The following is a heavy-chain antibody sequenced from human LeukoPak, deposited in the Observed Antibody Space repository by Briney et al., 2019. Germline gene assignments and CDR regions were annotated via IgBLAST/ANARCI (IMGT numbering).Heavy chain of an antibody. CDR2: IIPIFGTA. CDR1: GGTFSSYA. CDR3: ATTYYYDSSGYYYY. Sequence: SVTVSCTASGGTFSSYAISWVPQAPGQGLEWMGGIIPIFGTANYAQKFQGRVTITADESTSTAYMELSSLRSEDTAVYYCATTYYYDSSGYYYYWGQGTLVTVSS. J-gene: IGHJ4*02. V-gene: IGHV1-69*13. D-gene: IGHD3-22*01.